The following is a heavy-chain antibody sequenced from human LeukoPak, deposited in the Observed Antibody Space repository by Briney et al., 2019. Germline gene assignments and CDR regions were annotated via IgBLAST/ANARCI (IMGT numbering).Heavy chain of an antibody. J-gene: IGHJ4*02. CDR3: ARGLGYDSLFDY. CDR1: GGSFSGYY. Sequence: SETLSLTCAVYGGSFSGYYWSWIRQPPGKGLEWIGEINHSGGTNYNPSLKSRVTISVDTSKNQFSLKLSSVTAADTAVYYCARGLGYDSLFDYWGQGTLVTVSS. V-gene: IGHV4-34*01. D-gene: IGHD3-22*01. CDR2: INHSGGT.